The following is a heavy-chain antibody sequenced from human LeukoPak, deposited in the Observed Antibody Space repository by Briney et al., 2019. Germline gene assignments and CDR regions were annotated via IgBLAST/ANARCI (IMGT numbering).Heavy chain of an antibody. J-gene: IGHJ4*02. CDR2: IWYDGSNK. CDR1: GFTVSSYG. CDR3: AKASTVTTNYYFDY. V-gene: IGHV3-33*06. Sequence: PGGSLRLSCAASGFTVSSYGMHWVRQAPGKGLEWVAVIWYDGSNKYYADSVKGRFTISRDNSKNTLYLQMNSLRAEDTAVYYCAKASTVTTNYYFDYWGQGTLVTVSS. D-gene: IGHD4-17*01.